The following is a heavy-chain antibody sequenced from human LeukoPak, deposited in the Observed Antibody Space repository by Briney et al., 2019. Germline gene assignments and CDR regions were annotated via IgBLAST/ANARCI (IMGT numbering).Heavy chain of an antibody. D-gene: IGHD6-6*01. CDR3: SRHAARLPFDP. CDR2: INPNSGGT. J-gene: IGHJ5*02. Sequence: AGVTVTFQCSVYTFTGYYKHWVRQPPGQGVEWVGWINPNSGGTNYAQKFQGRVTMNRDTSITTAYMELSRLRSDVTAVYYCSRHAARLPFDPWGQGTLVTVSS. V-gene: IGHV1-2*02. CDR1: VYTFTGYY.